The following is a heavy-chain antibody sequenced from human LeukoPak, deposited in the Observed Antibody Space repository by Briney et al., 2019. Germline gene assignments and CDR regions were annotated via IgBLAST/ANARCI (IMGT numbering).Heavy chain of an antibody. V-gene: IGHV1-18*01. CDR3: ARGRVDYDISTGYYSSPHFDY. CDR2: ISAYNGNT. J-gene: IGHJ4*02. Sequence: ASVKVSCKASGYTFTSYGISWVRQAPGQGLEWMGWISAYNGNTNYAQKLQGRVTMTTDTSTSTAYMELRSLRSDDTAAYYCARGRVDYDISTGYYSSPHFDYWGQGTLVTVSS. D-gene: IGHD3-9*01. CDR1: GYTFTSYG.